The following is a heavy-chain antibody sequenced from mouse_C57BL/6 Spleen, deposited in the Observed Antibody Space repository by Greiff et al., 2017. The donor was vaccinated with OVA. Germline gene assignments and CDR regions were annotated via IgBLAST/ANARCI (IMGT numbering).Heavy chain of an antibody. CDR2: INPYNGDT. Sequence: VHVKQSGPELVKPGDSVKISCKASGYSFTGYFMNWVMQSHGKSLEWIGRINPYNGDTFYNQKFKGKATLTVDKSSSTAHMELRSLTSEDSAVYYCARDDYGTWFAYWGQGTLVTVSA. CDR1: GYSFTGYF. V-gene: IGHV1-20*01. J-gene: IGHJ3*01. CDR3: ARDDYGTWFAY. D-gene: IGHD2-4*01.